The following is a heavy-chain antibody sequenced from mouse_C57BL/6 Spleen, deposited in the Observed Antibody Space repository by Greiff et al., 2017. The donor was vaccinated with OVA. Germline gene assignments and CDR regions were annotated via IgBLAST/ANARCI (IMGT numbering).Heavy chain of an antibody. V-gene: IGHV3-6*01. CDR1: GYSITSGYY. J-gene: IGHJ3*01. Sequence: ESGPGLVKPSQSLSLTCSVTGYSITSGYYWNWIRQFPGNKLEWLGYISYDGSNNYNPSLKNRISITRDTSKNKFFLKLNSVTTEDTATYYCASWDGFAYWGQGTLVTVSA. CDR2: ISYDGSN. CDR3: ASWDGFAY. D-gene: IGHD4-1*01.